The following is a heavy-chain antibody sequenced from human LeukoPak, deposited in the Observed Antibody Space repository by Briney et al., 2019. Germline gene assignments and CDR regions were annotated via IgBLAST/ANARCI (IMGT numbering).Heavy chain of an antibody. Sequence: GGSLRLSCTASGFTFGDYAMSWFRQAPGKGLEWVSAISGSGSSTYYADSVKGRFTISRDNSKNTLYLQMNSLRVEDTAVYYCAKDVVVVAANGGTFDYWGQGTLVTVSS. D-gene: IGHD2-15*01. CDR3: AKDVVVVAANGGTFDY. J-gene: IGHJ4*02. CDR2: ISGSGSST. V-gene: IGHV3-23*01. CDR1: GFTFGDYA.